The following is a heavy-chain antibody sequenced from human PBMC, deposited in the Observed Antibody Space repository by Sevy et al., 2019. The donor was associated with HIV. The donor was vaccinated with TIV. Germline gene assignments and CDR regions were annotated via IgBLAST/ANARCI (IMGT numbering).Heavy chain of an antibody. CDR2: IYYIGST. CDR1: GGSISSGGYY. CDR3: ARVYYCGGDCYPVGWYFDL. Sequence: SETLSLTCTVSGGSISSGGYYWSWIRQHPGKGLEWIGDIYYIGSTYYNPSLKSRVTISVDTSKNQFSLKLSSVTAADTAVYYCARVYYCGGDCYPVGWYFDLWGRGTLVTVSS. V-gene: IGHV4-31*03. D-gene: IGHD2-21*02. J-gene: IGHJ2*01.